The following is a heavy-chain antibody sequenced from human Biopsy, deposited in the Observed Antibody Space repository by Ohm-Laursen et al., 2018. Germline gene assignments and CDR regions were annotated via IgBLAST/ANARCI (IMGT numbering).Heavy chain of an antibody. V-gene: IGHV1-46*01. CDR3: ARNTGWYGDLYYFDY. CDR2: INPSGSTT. J-gene: IGHJ4*02. D-gene: IGHD6-19*01. CDR1: GYTFIAYN. Sequence: ASVKVSCKASGYTFIAYNIHWVRQAPGQGLEWMGMINPSGSTTSYPQIFQGRVTMTRDTSKSTVYMELSSLRSADTAVYFCARNTGWYGDLYYFDYWGQGTLVTASS.